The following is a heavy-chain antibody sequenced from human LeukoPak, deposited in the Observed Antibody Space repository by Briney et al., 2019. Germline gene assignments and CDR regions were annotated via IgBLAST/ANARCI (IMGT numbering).Heavy chain of an antibody. CDR3: AKGSSSSRPYYFDY. J-gene: IGHJ4*02. V-gene: IGHV3-23*01. CDR1: GFTFSSYS. CDR2: ITDSGGST. D-gene: IGHD6-6*01. Sequence: SGGSLRLSCAASGFTFSSYSMNWVRQAPGKGLEWISAITDSGGSTYHADSVKGRFTISRDNSENTLYLQMNSLRVEDTAVYYCAKGSSSSRPYYFDYWGQGSLVTVSS.